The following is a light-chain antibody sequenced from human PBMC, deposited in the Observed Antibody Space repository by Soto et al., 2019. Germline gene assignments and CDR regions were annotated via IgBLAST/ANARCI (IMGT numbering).Light chain of an antibody. CDR2: DAS. CDR1: QSVSSSY. J-gene: IGKJ2*01. Sequence: EIVLTQSPATLFXXXXXXATLSCGAXQSVSSSYLAWYQQKPGLAPRLLIYDASSRATGIPDRFSGSGSGTDFTLTISRLEPEDFAVYYCQQYGSSPYTFGQGTKLEIK. V-gene: IGKV3D-20*01. CDR3: QQYGSSPYT.